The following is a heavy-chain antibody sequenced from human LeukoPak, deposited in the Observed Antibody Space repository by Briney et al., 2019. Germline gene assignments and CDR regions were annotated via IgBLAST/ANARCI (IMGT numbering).Heavy chain of an antibody. J-gene: IGHJ5*02. CDR2: IYANSGGT. D-gene: IGHD2-15*01. Sequence: ASVKVSCKASGYTFTGYYIHWVRQAPGQGLEWMGWIYANSGGTSHAQKFQGRVTMTRHTSINTAYMELTRLRSDDTAVYFCARVGYCSGGTCYHPWFDPWGQGTLVTVSS. CDR3: ARVGYCSGGTCYHPWFDP. CDR1: GYTFTGYY. V-gene: IGHV1-2*02.